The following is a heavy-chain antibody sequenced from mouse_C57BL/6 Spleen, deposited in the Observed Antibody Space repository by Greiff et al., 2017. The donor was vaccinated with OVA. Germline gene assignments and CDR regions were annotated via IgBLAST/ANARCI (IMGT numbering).Heavy chain of an antibody. CDR2: ISYDGSN. Sequence: EVQLQESGPGLVKPSQSLSLTCSVTGYSITSGYYWNWIRQFPGNKLEWMGYISYDGSNNYNPSLKNRISITRDTSKNQFFLKLNSVTTEDTATYYCARDSTVVATYYFDYWGQGTTLTDSS. V-gene: IGHV3-6*01. CDR1: GYSITSGYY. J-gene: IGHJ2*01. CDR3: ARDSTVVATYYFDY. D-gene: IGHD1-1*01.